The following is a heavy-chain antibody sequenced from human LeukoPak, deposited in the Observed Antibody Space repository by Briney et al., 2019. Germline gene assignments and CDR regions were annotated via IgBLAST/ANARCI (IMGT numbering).Heavy chain of an antibody. CDR3: ASRPYNYSYYYYMDV. V-gene: IGHV4-34*01. Sequence: SETLSLTCAVYGGSFSGYYWSRIRQPPGKGLEWIGEIDHSGSTKYNPSLKSRVTISVDTSKNQFSLKLSSVTAADTAVYYCASRPYNYSYYYYMDVWGKGTTVTISS. J-gene: IGHJ6*03. CDR2: IDHSGST. CDR1: GGSFSGYY.